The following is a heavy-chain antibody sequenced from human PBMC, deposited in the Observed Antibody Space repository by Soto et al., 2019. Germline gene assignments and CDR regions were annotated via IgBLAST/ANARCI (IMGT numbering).Heavy chain of an antibody. V-gene: IGHV3-30*18. J-gene: IGHJ4*02. CDR2: ISDDGSNK. D-gene: IGHD3-3*01. CDR3: ANDLRSGAWESDY. Sequence: PGGSLRLSCAASGVTFSTYGMHWVRQAPGKGLEWVAIISDDGSNKYYADSVEGRFTISRDNSKNTLYLQMNSLRAEDTAVYYCANDLRSGAWESDYWGQGTPVTVSS. CDR1: GVTFSTYG.